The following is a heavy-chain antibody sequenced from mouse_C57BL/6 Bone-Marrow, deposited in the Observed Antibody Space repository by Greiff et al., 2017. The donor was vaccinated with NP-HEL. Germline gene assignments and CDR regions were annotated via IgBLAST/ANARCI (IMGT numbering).Heavy chain of an antibody. CDR3: ARGGFYYDYDDYAMDY. Sequence: QVQLQQPGAELVMPGASVKLSCKASGYTFTSYWMHWVKQRPGQGLEWIGEIDPSDSYTNYNQKFKGKSTLTVDKSYSTAYLQLSSLTSEDSAVYYCARGGFYYDYDDYAMDYWGQGTSVTVSS. CDR2: IDPSDSYT. V-gene: IGHV1-69*01. D-gene: IGHD2-4*01. CDR1: GYTFTSYW. J-gene: IGHJ4*01.